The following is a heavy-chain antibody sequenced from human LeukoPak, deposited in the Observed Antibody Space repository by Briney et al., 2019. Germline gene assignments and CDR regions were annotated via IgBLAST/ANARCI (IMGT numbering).Heavy chain of an antibody. J-gene: IGHJ6*03. D-gene: IGHD3-3*01. CDR2: IIPIFGTA. CDR3: ARASITIFGVVIRRTKNYYYYMGV. CDR1: GGTFSSYA. V-gene: IGHV1-69*01. Sequence: SVKVSCKASGGTFSSYAISWVRQAPGQGLEWMGGIIPIFGTANYAQKFQGRVTITADESTSTAYMELSSLRSEDTAVYYCARASITIFGVVIRRTKNYYYYMGVWGKGTTVTVSS.